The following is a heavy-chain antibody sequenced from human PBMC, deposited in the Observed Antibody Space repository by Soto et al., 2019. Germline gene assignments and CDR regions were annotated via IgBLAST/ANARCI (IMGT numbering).Heavy chain of an antibody. CDR2: INHSGST. CDR1: GGSFSGYY. D-gene: IGHD2-15*01. Sequence: SETLSLTCAVYGGSFSGYYWSWIRQPPGKGLEWIGEINHSGSTNYNPSLKSRVTISVDTSKNQFSLKLSSVTAADTAVYYCARAPILVVAATVGWFDPWGQGTLVTVSS. CDR3: ARAPILVVAATVGWFDP. V-gene: IGHV4-34*01. J-gene: IGHJ5*02.